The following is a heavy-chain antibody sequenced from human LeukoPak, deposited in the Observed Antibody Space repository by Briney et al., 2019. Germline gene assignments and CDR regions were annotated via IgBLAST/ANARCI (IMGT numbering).Heavy chain of an antibody. CDR2: INPNSGGT. V-gene: IGHV1-2*02. J-gene: IGHJ6*03. D-gene: IGHD4-23*01. CDR1: GYTFTGYY. CDR3: ARDRIRWLGDYYYMDV. Sequence: SVKVSCKASGYTFTGYYMHWVRQAPGQGLEWMGWINPNSGGTNYAQQFQGRVTMTRDTTISTAYMELSRLRSDDTAVYYCARDRIRWLGDYYYMDVWGKGTTVTVSS.